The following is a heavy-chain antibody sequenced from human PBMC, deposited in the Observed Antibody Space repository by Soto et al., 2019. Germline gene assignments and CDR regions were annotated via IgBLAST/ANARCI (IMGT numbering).Heavy chain of an antibody. D-gene: IGHD3-10*01. V-gene: IGHV3-21*01. CDR3: ARDGSGCYPGDYFDY. CDR1: GFTFSTYS. CDR2: ISTSSSYI. J-gene: IGHJ4*02. Sequence: EVQLVESGGGLVKPGGSLRLSCAASGFTFSTYSMNWVRQAPGKGLEWVSSISTSSSYIYYADSVKGRFTISRDNAKNSLYLQMNSLRAEDTAVYYCARDGSGCYPGDYFDYWGQGTLVTVSS.